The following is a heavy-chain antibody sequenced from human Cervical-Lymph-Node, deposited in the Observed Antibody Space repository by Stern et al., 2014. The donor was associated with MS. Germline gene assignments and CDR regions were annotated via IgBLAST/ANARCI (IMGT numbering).Heavy chain of an antibody. D-gene: IGHD5-12*01. CDR3: ASESGYDSSASRMVAFDI. Sequence: QVQLVESGAEVKKPGSSVKVSCKASGGTFSSYAISWVRQAPGQGLEWMGGIIPIFGTANYAQKFQGRVTITADESTSTAYMELSSLRSEDTAVYYCASESGYDSSASRMVAFDIWGQGTMVTVSS. J-gene: IGHJ3*02. CDR2: IIPIFGTA. CDR1: GGTFSSYA. V-gene: IGHV1-69*01.